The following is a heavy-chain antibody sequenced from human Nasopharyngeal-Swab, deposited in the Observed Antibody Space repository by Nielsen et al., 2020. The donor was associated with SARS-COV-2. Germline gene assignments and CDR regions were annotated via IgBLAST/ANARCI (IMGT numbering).Heavy chain of an antibody. V-gene: IGHV4-39*01. D-gene: IGHD3-3*01. CDR2: IYYSGST. Sequence: SETLSLTCTVSGGSISSSSYYWGWIRQPPGRGLEWIGSIYYSGSTYYNPSLKSRVTISVDTSKNQFSLKLSSVTAADTAVYYCARGIFGVPLEVYNWFDPWGQGTLVTASS. CDR1: GGSISSSSYY. J-gene: IGHJ5*02. CDR3: ARGIFGVPLEVYNWFDP.